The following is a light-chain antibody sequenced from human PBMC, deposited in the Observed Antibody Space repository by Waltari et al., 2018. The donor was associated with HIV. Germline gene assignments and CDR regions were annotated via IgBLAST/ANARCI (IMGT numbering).Light chain of an antibody. Sequence: EIVMTQSPATLSVSPGERATLSCRARPSVSNNLAWSQQKPGQAPRLRVYGAATRATGIPARFSGSGYGTEFTLIISSLQSEDFAVYYCQQYNNWPPLTFGGGSKVEIK. CDR2: GAA. J-gene: IGKJ4*01. V-gene: IGKV3-15*01. CDR3: QQYNNWPPLT. CDR1: PSVSNN.